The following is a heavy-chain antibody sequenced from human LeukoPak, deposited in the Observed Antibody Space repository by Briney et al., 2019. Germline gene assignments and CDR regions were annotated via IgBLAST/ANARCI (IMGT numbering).Heavy chain of an antibody. CDR2: IYSSGIT. J-gene: IGHJ2*01. V-gene: IGHV4-4*08. D-gene: IGHD3-22*01. Sequence: PETLSLTCTVSGGSMFSYYWNWIRQPPGKGLEWIGYIYSSGITNYSPSLRSRGTISVATSRNQFSLRLTSVTAADAAIYYCARRAYYDSSGYHPTSGYFDLWGRGTLVTVSS. CDR3: ARRAYYDSSGYHPTSGYFDL. CDR1: GGSMFSYY.